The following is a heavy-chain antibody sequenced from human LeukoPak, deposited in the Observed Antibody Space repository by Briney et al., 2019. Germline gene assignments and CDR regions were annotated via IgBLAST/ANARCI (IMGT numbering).Heavy chain of an antibody. V-gene: IGHV1-2*06. Sequence: ASVKVSCKVVAYDFTGYYIHWVGQAPGQGPEWMGRLNPNTGHAVYAFKFQGRVTITRDTSSSTAYMEVTRLTSDDTALYYCAKDRDGADRIILWGQGTLVTVSS. J-gene: IGHJ4*02. CDR2: LNPNTGHA. CDR3: AKDRDGADRIIL. CDR1: AYDFTGYY. D-gene: IGHD5-24*01.